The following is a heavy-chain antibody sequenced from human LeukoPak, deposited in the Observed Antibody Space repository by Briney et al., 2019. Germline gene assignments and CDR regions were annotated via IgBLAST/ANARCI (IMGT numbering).Heavy chain of an antibody. CDR2: VGTAGDT. CDR1: GFTFSSYD. V-gene: IGHV3-13*01. D-gene: IGHD6-13*01. Sequence: GGSLRLSCAASGFTFSSYDMHWVRQATGKGLEWVSAVGTAGDTYYPGSVKGRFTISSENAKNSLYLQMNSLRAGDTAVYYCARGTLNSSSWYGYYFDYWGQGTLVTVSS. CDR3: ARGTLNSSSWYGYYFDY. J-gene: IGHJ4*02.